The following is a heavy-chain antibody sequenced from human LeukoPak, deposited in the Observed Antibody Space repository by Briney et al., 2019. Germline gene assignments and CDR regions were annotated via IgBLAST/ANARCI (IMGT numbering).Heavy chain of an antibody. CDR3: AKRTSGSSWYSSDS. Sequence: GGSLRLSSSASGFTFSTYFMHWVRQAPGKGLECVSAITGSGGSTYYADSVKGRFTISRDNSKNTLYLQMSSLRAEDTAVYYCAKRTSGSSWYSSDSWGQGTLVTVSS. V-gene: IGHV3-64D*06. CDR1: GFTFSTYF. CDR2: ITGSGGST. D-gene: IGHD6-13*01. J-gene: IGHJ4*02.